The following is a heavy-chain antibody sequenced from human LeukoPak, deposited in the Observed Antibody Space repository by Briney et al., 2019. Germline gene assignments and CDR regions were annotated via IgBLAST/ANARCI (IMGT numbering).Heavy chain of an antibody. Sequence: ASVKVSCKASGYTFSNYDFIWVRQATGQGLEWMGWMNPESGNTGQAVKFQGRVTMTWDTSTSTAYMELGGLRSEDTAVYYCARYNDNWYIDFWGQGALVTVSS. V-gene: IGHV1-8*01. D-gene: IGHD1-1*01. J-gene: IGHJ4*02. CDR2: MNPESGNT. CDR1: GYTFSNYD. CDR3: ARYNDNWYIDF.